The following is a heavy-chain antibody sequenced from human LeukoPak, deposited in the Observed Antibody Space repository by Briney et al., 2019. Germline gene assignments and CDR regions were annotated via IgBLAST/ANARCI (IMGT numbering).Heavy chain of an antibody. J-gene: IGHJ4*02. CDR2: IIPVFGTA. V-gene: IGHV1-69*01. CDR3: ARVGIAAAGTYLDY. D-gene: IGHD6-13*01. Sequence: AASVKVSCKASGGTFSSYAISWVRQAPGQGLEWMGGIIPVFGTANYAQKFQGRVTITADESTSTAYMELSSVRSEDTAVYYCARVGIAAAGTYLDYWGQGTLVTVSS. CDR1: GGTFSSYA.